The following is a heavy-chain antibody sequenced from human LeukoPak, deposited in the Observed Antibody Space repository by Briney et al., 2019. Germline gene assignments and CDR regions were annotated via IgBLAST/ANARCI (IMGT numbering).Heavy chain of an antibody. CDR3: AKDRAVLAAAGYFDY. Sequence: GGSLRLSCAASGFTFSSYGMHWVRQAPGKGLEWVAVISYDGSNKYYADSVKGRFTISRDNSKNTLYLQMNSLRAEDTAVYYCAKDRAVLAAAGYFDYWGQGTLVTVSS. V-gene: IGHV3-30*18. J-gene: IGHJ4*02. CDR1: GFTFSSYG. CDR2: ISYDGSNK. D-gene: IGHD6-13*01.